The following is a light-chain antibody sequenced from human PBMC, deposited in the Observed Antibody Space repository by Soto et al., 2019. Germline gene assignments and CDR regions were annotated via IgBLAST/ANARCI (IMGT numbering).Light chain of an antibody. J-gene: IGKJ5*01. CDR1: QSISIN. CDR3: QQRSNWPPIT. CDR2: GGS. V-gene: IGKV3D-15*01. Sequence: IVLTQSPVTLSVSPGDSVTLSCRASQSISINLAWYQHKPGQAPRLLIHGGSTRATGIPDRISGSGSGTEFTLTISSLQSEDFAVYYCQQRSNWPPITFGQGTRLE.